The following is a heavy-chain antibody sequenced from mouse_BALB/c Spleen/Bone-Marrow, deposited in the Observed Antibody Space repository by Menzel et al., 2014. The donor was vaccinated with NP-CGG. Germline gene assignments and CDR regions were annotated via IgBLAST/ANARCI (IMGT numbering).Heavy chain of an antibody. CDR1: GYTFSRYW. CDR3: ARNYGNYVWFAN. CDR2: ILPGSGST. V-gene: IGHV1-9*01. J-gene: IGHJ3*01. D-gene: IGHD2-1*01. Sequence: QVQLQQSGAELMKPGASVKISCKATGYTFSRYWIEWVRQRPGHGLEWIGEILPGSGSTNYNEKFKGKATFTADTSSNTAYMQLSSLTSEDSAVYYCARNYGNYVWFANWGQGTLVTVSA.